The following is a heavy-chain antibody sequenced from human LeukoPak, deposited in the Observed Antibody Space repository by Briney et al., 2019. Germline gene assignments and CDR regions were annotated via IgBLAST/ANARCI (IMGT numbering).Heavy chain of an antibody. CDR2: IYHSGSGST. CDR3: AGLVGRYSSGLYYYYFDY. CDR1: GGSISSGGHS. V-gene: IGHV4-30-2*01. D-gene: IGHD3-22*01. J-gene: IGHJ4*02. Sequence: PSQTLSLTCTVSGGSISSGGHSWSWIRQPPGKGLEWIGYIYHSGSGSTYYNPSLKSRVTISIDKSKNQFSLKLNSVTAADTAVYYCAGLVGRYSSGLYYYYFDYWGQGTLVTVSS.